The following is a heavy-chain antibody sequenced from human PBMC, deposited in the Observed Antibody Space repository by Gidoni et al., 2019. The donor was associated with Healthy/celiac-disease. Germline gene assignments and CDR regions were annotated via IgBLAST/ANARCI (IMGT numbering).Heavy chain of an antibody. V-gene: IGHV3-23*01. CDR1: GFPFSSYA. D-gene: IGHD6-19*01. Sequence: EVQLLESGGGLVQPGGSLRLSCAASGFPFSSYAMSWVRQAPGKGLEWVSAISGSGGSTYYADSVKGRFTISRDNSKNTLYLQMNSLRAEDTAVYYCVVDKSVAGAYFDYWGQGTLVTVSS. CDR2: ISGSGGST. J-gene: IGHJ4*02. CDR3: VVDKSVAGAYFDY.